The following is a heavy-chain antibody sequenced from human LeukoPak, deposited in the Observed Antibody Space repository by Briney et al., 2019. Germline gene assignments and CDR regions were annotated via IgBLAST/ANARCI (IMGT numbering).Heavy chain of an antibody. J-gene: IGHJ3*02. V-gene: IGHV3-20*04. CDR1: GFTFDDYG. D-gene: IGHD6-19*01. CDR2: INWNGGST. CDR3: ARAKQWLIDAFDI. Sequence: GGSLRLSCAASGFTFDDYGMSWVRQAPGKGLEWVSGINWNGGSTGYADSVKGRFTISRDNAKNSLYLQMNSLRAEDTALYYCARAKQWLIDAFDIWAKGQWSPSLQ.